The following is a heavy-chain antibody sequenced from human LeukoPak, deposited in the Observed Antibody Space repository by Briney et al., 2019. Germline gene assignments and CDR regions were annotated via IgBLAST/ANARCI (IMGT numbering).Heavy chain of an antibody. CDR3: ARDPVEQLVSPYYYYYMDV. V-gene: IGHV3-30-3*01. Sequence: GGSLRLSCAASGFTFSSYAMHWVRQAPGKGLEWVAVISYDGSNKYYADSVKGRFTISRDNSKNTLYLQMNSLRAEDTAVYYCARDPVEQLVSPYYYYYMDVWGKGTTVTVSS. CDR2: ISYDGSNK. J-gene: IGHJ6*03. D-gene: IGHD6-6*01. CDR1: GFTFSSYA.